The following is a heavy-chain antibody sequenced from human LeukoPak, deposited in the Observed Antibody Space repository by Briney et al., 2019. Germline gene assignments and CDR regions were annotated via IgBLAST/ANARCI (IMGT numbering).Heavy chain of an antibody. Sequence: ASVKVSCKASGYTFTSYDINWVRQATGQGLEWMGWMNPNSGNTGYAQKFQGRVTITRNTSISTAYMELSSLRSEDTAVYYCARADSRHYHSYYYMDVWGRGTTVTVSS. D-gene: IGHD3/OR15-3a*01. CDR3: ARADSRHYHSYYYMDV. CDR2: MNPNSGNT. V-gene: IGHV1-8*01. J-gene: IGHJ6*03. CDR1: GYTFTSYD.